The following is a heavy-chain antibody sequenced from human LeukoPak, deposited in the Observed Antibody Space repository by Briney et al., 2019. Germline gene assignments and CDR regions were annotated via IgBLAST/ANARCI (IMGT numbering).Heavy chain of an antibody. Sequence: PGGSLRLSCAASGFTFDDYGMSWVRQAPGKGLEWVSGINWNGGSTGYADSVKGRFTISRDNAKNSLYLQMNSLRAEDTALYYCARMIPYYYDSSGYYYYFDYWGQGTLVTVSS. J-gene: IGHJ4*02. CDR3: ARMIPYYYDSSGYYYYFDY. D-gene: IGHD3-22*01. V-gene: IGHV3-20*04. CDR1: GFTFDDYG. CDR2: INWNGGST.